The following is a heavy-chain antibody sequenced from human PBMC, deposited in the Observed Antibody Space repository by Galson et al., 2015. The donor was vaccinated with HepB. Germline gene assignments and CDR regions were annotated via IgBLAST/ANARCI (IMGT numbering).Heavy chain of an antibody. Sequence: SVKVSCKASGYTFTSYGISWVRQAPGQGLEWMGWISAYNGNTNYAQKLQGRVTMTTDTSTSTAYMELRSLRSDDTAVYYCARGSAYYGSGSNGMDVWGQGTTVTVSS. J-gene: IGHJ6*02. CDR2: ISAYNGNT. CDR1: GYTFTSYG. V-gene: IGHV1-18*04. D-gene: IGHD3-10*01. CDR3: ARGSAYYGSGSNGMDV.